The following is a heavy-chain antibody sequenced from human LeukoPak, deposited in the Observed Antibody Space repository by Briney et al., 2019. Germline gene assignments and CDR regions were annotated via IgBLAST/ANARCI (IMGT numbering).Heavy chain of an antibody. CDR2: ISGSGGST. CDR1: GFTFSSYA. D-gene: IGHD2-2*01. J-gene: IGHJ4*02. Sequence: GGSLRLSCAASGFTFSSYAMSWVRQAPGKGLEWVSAISGSGGSTYYADSVKGRFTISRDNSKNTLYLQMNSLRAEDTAVYYCARGGGKYQLLQLPKAYSLEYWGQGTLVTVSS. CDR3: ARGGGKYQLLQLPKAYSLEY. V-gene: IGHV3-23*01.